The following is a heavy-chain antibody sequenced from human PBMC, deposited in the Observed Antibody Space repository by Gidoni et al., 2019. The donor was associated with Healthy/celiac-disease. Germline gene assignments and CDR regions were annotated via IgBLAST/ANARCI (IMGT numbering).Heavy chain of an antibody. J-gene: IGHJ4*02. Sequence: QVQLVESGGGVVQPGRSLRLSCAASGFTFSSHGMHWVRQAPGKGLEWVAVIWYDGSNKYYADSVKGRFTISRDNSKNTLYLQMNSLRAEDTAVYYCARGITSSGYYGGGFDYWGQGTLVTVSS. V-gene: IGHV3-33*01. CDR1: GFTFSSHG. CDR3: ARGITSSGYYGGGFDY. CDR2: IWYDGSNK. D-gene: IGHD3-22*01.